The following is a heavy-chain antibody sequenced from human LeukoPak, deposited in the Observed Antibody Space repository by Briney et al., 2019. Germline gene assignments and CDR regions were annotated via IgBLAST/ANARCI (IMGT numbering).Heavy chain of an antibody. D-gene: IGHD3-10*01. CDR2: ISTYSGNT. V-gene: IGHV1-18*01. CDR3: ARDITMVPDV. CDR1: GYTFTSNG. J-gene: IGHJ6*02. Sequence: GVSVKVSCKTSGYTFTSNGISWVRQAPGQGLEWMGWISTYSGNTNYAQKLQGRVTLTTDTSTSTAYMELKSLRSDDTAVYYCARDITMVPDVWGQGTTVTVSS.